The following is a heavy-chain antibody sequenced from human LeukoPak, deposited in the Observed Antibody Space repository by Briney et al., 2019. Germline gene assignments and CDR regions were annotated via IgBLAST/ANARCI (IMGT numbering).Heavy chain of an antibody. CDR1: GFTFSNYA. V-gene: IGHV3-23*01. D-gene: IGHD6-13*01. Sequence: GGSLRLSCAASGFTFSNYAMSWVRQAPGKGLEWVSGVSGSGDITYYADSVKGRFTISRDNSKNTLYLQINSLRAEDTAVYYCAKDRSDSSSWYCVDVWGQGTTVTVSS. CDR2: VSGSGDIT. J-gene: IGHJ6*02. CDR3: AKDRSDSSSWYCVDV.